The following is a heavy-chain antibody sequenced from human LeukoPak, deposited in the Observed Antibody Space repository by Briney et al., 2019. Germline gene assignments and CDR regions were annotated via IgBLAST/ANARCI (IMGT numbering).Heavy chain of an antibody. CDR3: ASSGYSYGWNWFDP. CDR2: IYYSGSA. D-gene: IGHD5-18*01. Sequence: SETLSLTCTVSGGSISSYYWSWIRQPPGKGLEWIGYIYYSGSANYNPSLKSRVTISVDTSKNQFSLKLSSVTAADTAVYYCASSGYSYGWNWFDPWGQGTLVTVSS. V-gene: IGHV4-59*01. CDR1: GGSISSYY. J-gene: IGHJ5*02.